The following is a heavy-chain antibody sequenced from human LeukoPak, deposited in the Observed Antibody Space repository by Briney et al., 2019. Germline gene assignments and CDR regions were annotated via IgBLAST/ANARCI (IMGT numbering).Heavy chain of an antibody. CDR2: IYYSGST. J-gene: IGHJ5*02. CDR3: ARPEAGYGSGSYYANWFDP. CDR1: GGSISSSSYY. V-gene: IGHV4-39*01. Sequence: SETLSLTCTVSGGSISSSSYYWGWIRQPPGKGLEWIGSIYYSGSTYYNPSLKSRVTISVDTSKNQFSLKLSSVTAADTAVYYYARPEAGYGSGSYYANWFDPWGQGTLVTVSS. D-gene: IGHD3-10*01.